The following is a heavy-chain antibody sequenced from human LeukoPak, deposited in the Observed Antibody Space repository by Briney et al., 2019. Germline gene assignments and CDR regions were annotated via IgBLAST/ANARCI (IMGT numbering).Heavy chain of an antibody. CDR2: ISGSGDST. V-gene: IGHV3-23*01. CDR1: GFTFSSYA. D-gene: IGHD1-1*01. CDR3: AKGRCTTGTNSRGDY. Sequence: GRSLRLSCAASGFTFSSYAMSWDSQAPRRGLEWVSAISGSGDSTYYADSVKGRFTISRDNSKNTLYLQMNILRAEDTTVYYGAKGRCTTGTNSRGDYWGQGTLVTVSS. J-gene: IGHJ4*02.